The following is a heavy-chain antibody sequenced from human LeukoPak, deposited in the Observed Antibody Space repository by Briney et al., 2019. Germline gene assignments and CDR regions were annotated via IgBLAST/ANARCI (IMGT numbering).Heavy chain of an antibody. V-gene: IGHV3-9*01. J-gene: IGHJ4*02. Sequence: GRSLRLSCAASGFTFDDYAMHWVRQAPGKGLEWVSGISWNSGSIGYADPVKGRFTISRDNAKNSLYLQMNSLRAEDTALYYCAKDIRAVAGKGSFDYWGQGTLVTVSS. CDR2: ISWNSGSI. CDR3: AKDIRAVAGKGSFDY. CDR1: GFTFDDYA. D-gene: IGHD6-19*01.